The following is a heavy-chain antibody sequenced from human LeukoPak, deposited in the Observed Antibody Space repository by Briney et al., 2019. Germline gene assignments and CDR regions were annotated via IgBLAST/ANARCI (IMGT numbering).Heavy chain of an antibody. Sequence: GGSLRLSCAASGFTFSSYAMSWVRQAPGKGLEWVSAIRGSGDRTHYADSVKGRFTISRDNSKNTLYLQMNSLRAEDTAVYYCARDGLRYYDSSGYYSKGYMDVWGKGTTVTISS. V-gene: IGHV3-23*01. D-gene: IGHD3-22*01. CDR1: GFTFSSYA. CDR2: IRGSGDRT. J-gene: IGHJ6*03. CDR3: ARDGLRYYDSSGYYSKGYMDV.